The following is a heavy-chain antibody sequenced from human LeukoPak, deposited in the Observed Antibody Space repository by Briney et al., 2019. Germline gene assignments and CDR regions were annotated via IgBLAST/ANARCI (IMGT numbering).Heavy chain of an antibody. CDR3: AKGSGIVVVPAAVD. D-gene: IGHD2-2*01. Sequence: GRSLRLSCAASGFTFSSYTMNWVRQPPGKGLEWVSNIGTSSTTRYYADSVKGRFTISRNNSKNTLYLQMNSLRAEDTAVYYCAKGSGIVVVPAAVDWGQGTLVTVSS. J-gene: IGHJ4*01. V-gene: IGHV3-48*01. CDR2: IGTSSTTR. CDR1: GFTFSSYT.